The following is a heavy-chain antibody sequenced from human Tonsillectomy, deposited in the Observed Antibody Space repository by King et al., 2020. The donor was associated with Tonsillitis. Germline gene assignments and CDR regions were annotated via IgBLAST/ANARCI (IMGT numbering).Heavy chain of an antibody. D-gene: IGHD6-19*01. V-gene: IGHV4-59*01. J-gene: IGHJ4*02. Sequence: QLQLQESGPGLVKPSETLSLTCTVSGGSISSYYWSWIRQPPGKGLEWIGYIYYSGSTNYNPSLKRRVTISVDTSKNQFSLKLSSVTAADTAVYYCARSIFTGYSSGWYLGVWGQGTRVTVSS. CDR2: IYYSGST. CDR1: GGSISSYY. CDR3: ARSIFTGYSSGWYLGV.